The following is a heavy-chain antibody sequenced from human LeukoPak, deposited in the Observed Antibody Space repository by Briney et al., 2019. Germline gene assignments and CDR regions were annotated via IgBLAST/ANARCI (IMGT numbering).Heavy chain of an antibody. V-gene: IGHV4-4*02. D-gene: IGHD5-12*01. CDR2: IYHSGST. CDR3: ARDGGYSGYDLGARGFDY. J-gene: IGHJ4*02. Sequence: SGTLSLTCAVSGGSISSSNWWSWVRQPPGKGLEWIGEIYHSGSTNYNPSLKSRVTTSVDKSKNQFSLKLSSVTAADTAVYYCARDGGYSGYDLGARGFDYWGQGTLVTVSS. CDR1: GGSISSSNW.